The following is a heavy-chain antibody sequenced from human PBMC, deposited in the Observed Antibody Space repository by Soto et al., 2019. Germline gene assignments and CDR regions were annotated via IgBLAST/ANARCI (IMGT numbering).Heavy chain of an antibody. CDR2: ISYDGSNK. Sequence: PGGSLRLSCAASGFTFSSYAMHWVRQAPGKGLEWVAVISYDGSNKYYADSVKGRSTISRDNSKNTLYLQMNSLRAEDTAVYYCARDESDYYDSTGPIFDYWGQGTLVTVSS. D-gene: IGHD3-22*01. CDR1: GFTFSSYA. J-gene: IGHJ4*02. V-gene: IGHV3-30-3*01. CDR3: ARDESDYYDSTGPIFDY.